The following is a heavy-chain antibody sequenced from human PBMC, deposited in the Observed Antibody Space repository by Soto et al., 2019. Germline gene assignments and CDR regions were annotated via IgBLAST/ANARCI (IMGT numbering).Heavy chain of an antibody. J-gene: IGHJ4*02. CDR2: IYHSGST. Sequence: QLQLQESGSGLVKPSQTLSLTCAVSGGSISSGGYSWSWIRQPPGKGLEWIGYIYHSGSTYYNPSHKSRVPISVARAQNQSSLKLSSVTAADTAVYSCVSSRATVTSYDYWGQGTLVTVSS. CDR1: GGSISSGGYS. D-gene: IGHD4-17*01. V-gene: IGHV4-30-2*01. CDR3: VSSRATVTSYDY.